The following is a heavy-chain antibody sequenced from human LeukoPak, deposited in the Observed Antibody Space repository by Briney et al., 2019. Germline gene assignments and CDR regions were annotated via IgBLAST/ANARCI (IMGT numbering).Heavy chain of an antibody. D-gene: IGHD6-13*01. Sequence: SETLSLTCTVSGYSISSGYYWGWIRQPPGKGLEWIGSIYHSGSTYYNTSLKSRVTISIDTSKNQFSLRLSSVTAADTAVYYCATAGYTLSLDYWGQGILVTVSS. V-gene: IGHV4-38-2*02. J-gene: IGHJ4*02. CDR2: IYHSGST. CDR3: ATAGYTLSLDY. CDR1: GYSISSGYY.